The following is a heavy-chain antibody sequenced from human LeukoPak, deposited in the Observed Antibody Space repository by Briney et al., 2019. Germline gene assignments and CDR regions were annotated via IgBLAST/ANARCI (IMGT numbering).Heavy chain of an antibody. CDR1: GYTFTGYY. CDR3: TRANGIYAVRGYSHGY. CDR2: INPITGGT. J-gene: IGHJ4*02. Sequence: ASVKVSCKTSGYTFTGYYIHWLRQAPGQGLEWMGWINPITGGTSLSQYFQGRVAMTRDTSISTAYMELTSLTSDDTAVYYCTRANGIYAVRGYSHGYWGQGTLVTVSS. V-gene: IGHV1-2*02. D-gene: IGHD3-22*01.